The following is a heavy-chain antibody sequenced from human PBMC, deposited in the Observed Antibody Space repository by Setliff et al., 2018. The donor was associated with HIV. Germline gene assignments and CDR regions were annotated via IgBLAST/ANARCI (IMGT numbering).Heavy chain of an antibody. CDR2: IIPITGTI. V-gene: IGHV1-69*05. D-gene: IGHD6-25*01. CDR1: GDTFTGHA. J-gene: IGHJ4*02. CDR3: VQGGLSSGWGSF. Sequence: SVKVSCKISGDTFTGHAIVWVRQAPGQGLEWMGGIIPITGTIHYAASVQGRFTISSDNSKSVVYLQMNSLRAEDTAVYYCVQGGLSSGWGSFWGQGTLVTVSS.